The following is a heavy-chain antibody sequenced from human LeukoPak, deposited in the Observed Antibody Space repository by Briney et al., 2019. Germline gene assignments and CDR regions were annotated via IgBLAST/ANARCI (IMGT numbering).Heavy chain of an antibody. J-gene: IGHJ4*02. CDR1: GYTFTSYD. V-gene: IGHV1-8*03. CDR3: ARAKRNYYGSGSYSYYFDY. CDR2: MNPNSGNT. Sequence: GASVKVSCKASGYTFTSYDINWVRQATGQGLEWMGWMNPNSGNTGYAQKFQGRVTITRNTSISTAYMELSSLRSEDTAVYYCARAKRNYYGSGSYSYYFDYWGQGTLVTVSS. D-gene: IGHD3-10*01.